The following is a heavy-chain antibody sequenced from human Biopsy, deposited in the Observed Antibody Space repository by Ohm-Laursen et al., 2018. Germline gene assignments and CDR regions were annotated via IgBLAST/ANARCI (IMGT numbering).Heavy chain of an antibody. Sequence: SETLSLTCTLSGYSIIPSCPENWSWIRQPPGQGLQYIGFIYSGRNTNYNPSLRSRVTMSVDTSKNQFSLRLNSVTAADTAVYYCARGMRTTGWPYFDYWGQGILVTVSS. CDR3: ARGMRTTGWPYFDY. CDR1: GYSIIPSCPEN. D-gene: IGHD2/OR15-2a*01. CDR2: IYSGRNT. J-gene: IGHJ4*02. V-gene: IGHV4-61*01.